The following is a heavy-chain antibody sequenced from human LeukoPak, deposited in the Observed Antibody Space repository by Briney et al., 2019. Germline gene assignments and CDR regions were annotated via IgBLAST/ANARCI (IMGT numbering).Heavy chain of an antibody. V-gene: IGHV1-69*13. CDR1: GGTFGSYA. J-gene: IGHJ4*02. CDR2: IIPIFGTA. D-gene: IGHD6-13*01. CDR3: ARPQRGSSWYAGFDY. Sequence: SVKVSCKASGGTFGSYAISWVRQAPGQGLEWMGGIIPIFGTANYAQKFQGRVTITADESTSTAYMELSSLRSEDTAVYYCARPQRGSSWYAGFDYWGQGTLVTVSS.